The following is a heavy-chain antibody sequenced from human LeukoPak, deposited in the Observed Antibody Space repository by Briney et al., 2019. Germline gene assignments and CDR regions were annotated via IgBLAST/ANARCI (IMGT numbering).Heavy chain of an antibody. Sequence: PGGSLRLSCAASGFTFSSYWMHWVRQAPGKGLVWVSRINSDGSSTSYADSVKGRFTISRDNAKNTLYLQMNSLRAEDTAVYYCARSYYDSSGYLELPDYWGQGTLVTVSS. J-gene: IGHJ4*02. CDR2: INSDGSST. D-gene: IGHD3-22*01. CDR3: ARSYYDSSGYLELPDY. CDR1: GFTFSSYW. V-gene: IGHV3-74*01.